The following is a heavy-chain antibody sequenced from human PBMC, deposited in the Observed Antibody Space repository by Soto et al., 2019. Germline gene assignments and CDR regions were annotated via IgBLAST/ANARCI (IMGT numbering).Heavy chain of an antibody. J-gene: IGHJ3*02. V-gene: IGHV1-18*01. CDR1: GYTFSSYG. D-gene: IGHD6-19*01. CDR2: ISAYDGST. CDR3: ARDRPRGWSADAFDI. Sequence: ASVKVSCKASGYTFSSYGIIWVRQAPGQGLEWMGMISAYDGSTNYAQKLQGRVTMTRHTSTSTAYMELSSLRSEDTAVYYCARDRPRGWSADAFDIWGQGTMVTVSS.